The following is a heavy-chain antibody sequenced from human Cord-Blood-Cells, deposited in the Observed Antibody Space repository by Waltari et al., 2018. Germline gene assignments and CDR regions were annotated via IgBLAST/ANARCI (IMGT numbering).Heavy chain of an antibody. V-gene: IGHV1-2*04. CDR3: ARTWPTQANWYFDL. Sequence: QVQLVQSGAEVKKPGASVKVSCKASGYTFTGYYMHWVRQAPGQGLEWMGWINPNSGGTNYAQKCQGWVTMTRYTSISTAYMELSRLRSDDTAVYYCARTWPTQANWYFDLWGRGTLVTVSS. CDR1: GYTFTGYY. CDR2: INPNSGGT. J-gene: IGHJ2*01. D-gene: IGHD4-17*01.